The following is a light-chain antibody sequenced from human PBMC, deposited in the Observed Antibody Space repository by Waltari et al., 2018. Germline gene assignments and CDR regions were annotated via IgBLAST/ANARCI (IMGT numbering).Light chain of an antibody. CDR1: QSVSSY. V-gene: IGKV3-15*01. Sequence: EIVMTQSPATLSVSPGERATLSCRASQSVSSYLAWYQQKPGQAPRLLIYGASTRATGIPARFSGSGSGTEFTLTISSLQSEDFAIYYCQQYNNWPGTFGQGTKVVIK. J-gene: IGKJ1*01. CDR3: QQYNNWPGT. CDR2: GAS.